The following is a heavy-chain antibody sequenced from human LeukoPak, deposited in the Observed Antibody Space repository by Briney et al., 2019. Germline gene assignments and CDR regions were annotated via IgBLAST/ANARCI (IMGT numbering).Heavy chain of an antibody. CDR2: ISGSGGST. D-gene: IGHD4-23*01. Sequence: GGSLRLSCAASGFTFISYAMSWVRQAPGKELERVSAISGSGGSTYYADSVKGRFTISRDNSKNTLYLQMNSLRAEDTAVYYCAKERGNSAAFDIWGQGTMVTVSS. J-gene: IGHJ3*02. V-gene: IGHV3-23*01. CDR1: GFTFISYA. CDR3: AKERGNSAAFDI.